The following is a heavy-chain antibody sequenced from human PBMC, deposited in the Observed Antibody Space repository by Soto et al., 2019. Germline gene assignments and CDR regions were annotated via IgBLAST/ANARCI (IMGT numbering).Heavy chain of an antibody. V-gene: IGHV2-5*02. CDR2: IYWDDDK. J-gene: IGHJ4*02. CDR3: AHVYTKLVPAAYFDY. CDR1: GFSLSTSGVG. Sequence: QITLKESGPTLVKPTQTLTLTCTFSGFSLSTSGVGVGWIRQPPGKALEWLALIYWDDDKRYSPSLKSRLTIAKDTSKNQVVLTMTNMDPVDTATYYCAHVYTKLVPAAYFDYWGQGTLVTVSS. D-gene: IGHD2-2*01.